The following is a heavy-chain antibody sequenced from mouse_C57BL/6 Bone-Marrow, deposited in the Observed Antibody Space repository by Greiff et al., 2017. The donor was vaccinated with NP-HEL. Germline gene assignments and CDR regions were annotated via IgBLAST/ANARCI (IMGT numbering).Heavy chain of an antibody. CDR3: ARDLYYYGSGFAY. CDR1: GFTFSDFY. J-gene: IGHJ3*01. V-gene: IGHV7-1*01. CDR2: SRNKANDYTT. D-gene: IGHD1-1*01. Sequence: EVKLQESGGGLVQSGRSLRLSCATSGFTFSDFYMEWVRQAPGKGLEWIAASRNKANDYTTEYSASVKGRFIVSRDTSQSILYLQMNALRAEDTAIYYCARDLYYYGSGFAYWGQGTLVTVSA.